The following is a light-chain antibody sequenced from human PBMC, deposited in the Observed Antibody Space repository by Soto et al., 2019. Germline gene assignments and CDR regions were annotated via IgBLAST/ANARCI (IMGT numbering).Light chain of an antibody. CDR3: QQYDKWPPT. V-gene: IGKV3-15*01. J-gene: IGKJ1*01. CDR1: QSVSNK. Sequence: ELVMTQSPATLSVSPRERATLSCRASQSVSNKLAWYQQKPGQAPRLLIYGASTRATGIPVRFSGSGSGTEFTLTISSLQSEDFAVYYCQQYDKWPPTFGQGTKVDIK. CDR2: GAS.